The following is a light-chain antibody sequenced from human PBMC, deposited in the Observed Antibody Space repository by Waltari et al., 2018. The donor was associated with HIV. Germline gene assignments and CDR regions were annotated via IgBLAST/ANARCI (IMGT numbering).Light chain of an antibody. CDR3: SSYTSSSTRV. V-gene: IGLV2-14*03. CDR2: DVN. J-gene: IGLJ3*02. Sequence: QSALTQPASVSGSPGQSIPISCTGTSSDVGGYNYVSWYQRQPGKAPKLMIYDVNNRHSGVSNRVSGSKSGNTAALTISGLLAEDEADYYCSSYTSSSTRVFGGGTKVTVL. CDR1: SSDVGGYNY.